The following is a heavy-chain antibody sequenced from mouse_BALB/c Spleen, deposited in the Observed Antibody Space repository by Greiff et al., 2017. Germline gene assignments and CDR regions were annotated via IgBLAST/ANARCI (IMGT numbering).Heavy chain of an antibody. CDR1: GYTFTSYY. CDR3: ARERGVVYAMDY. Sequence: VQLQQSGPELVKPGASVRISCKASGYTFTSYYIHWVKQRPGQGLEWIGWIYPGNVNTKYNEKFKGKATLTADKSSSTAYMQLSSLTSEDSAVYFCARERGVVYAMDYWGQGTSGTVSS. J-gene: IGHJ4*01. V-gene: IGHV1S56*01. CDR2: IYPGNVNT.